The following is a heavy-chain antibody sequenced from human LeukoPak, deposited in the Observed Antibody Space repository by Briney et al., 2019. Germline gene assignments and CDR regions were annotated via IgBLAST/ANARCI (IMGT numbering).Heavy chain of an antibody. Sequence: PGGSLRLSCEASGFTVSSTYMTWVRQAPGKGLEWVSIMYSGGNTYYADSVKGRFTISRDNSRNTLYLQMNGLRTEDTALYYCARFQALRGSFRGFDFWRQGTQVTVSP. J-gene: IGHJ4*02. CDR1: GFTVSSTY. CDR2: MYSGGNT. D-gene: IGHD1-26*01. CDR3: ARFQALRGSFRGFDF. V-gene: IGHV3-66*02.